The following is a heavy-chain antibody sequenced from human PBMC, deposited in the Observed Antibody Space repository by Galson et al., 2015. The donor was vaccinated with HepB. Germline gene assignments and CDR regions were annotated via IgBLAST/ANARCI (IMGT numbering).Heavy chain of an antibody. CDR1: GFTFSSYA. V-gene: IGHV3-23*01. D-gene: IGHD3-9*01. J-gene: IGHJ3*02. Sequence: SLRLSCAASGFTFSSYAMSWVRQAPGEGLEWVSAISGSGGSTYYADSVKGRFTISRDNSKNTLYLQMNSLRAEDTAVYYCAKGGTYYDILTGYPFSGNDAFDIWGQGTMVTVSS. CDR2: ISGSGGST. CDR3: AKGGTYYDILTGYPFSGNDAFDI.